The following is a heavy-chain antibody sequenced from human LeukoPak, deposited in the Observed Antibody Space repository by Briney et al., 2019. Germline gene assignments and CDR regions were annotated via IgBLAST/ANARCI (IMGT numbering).Heavy chain of an antibody. Sequence: SETLSLTCTVSGGSITTSSYYWGWIRQPPGKGLEWIGIIYYSGSTYYTPSLKGRVTISVETSKNQFSLKLSSVTAADTAVYYCARAFRARYFDLWGRGTLVTVSS. J-gene: IGHJ2*01. CDR3: ARAFRARYFDL. CDR1: GGSITTSSYY. D-gene: IGHD2/OR15-2a*01. CDR2: IYYSGST. V-gene: IGHV4-39*01.